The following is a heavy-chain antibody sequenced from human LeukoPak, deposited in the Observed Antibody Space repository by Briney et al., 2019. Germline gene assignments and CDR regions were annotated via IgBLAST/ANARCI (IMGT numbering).Heavy chain of an antibody. CDR1: GGSISSYY. CDR2: LLYSESA. CDR3: ARGPIFGVVYNWFDP. Sequence: SETLSLTCTVSGGSISSYYWSWIRQPPGKGLEWIGYLLYSESAKYNPSLKSRVTISVDTSKNQFSLNLNSVTAADTAVYYCARGPIFGVVYNWFDPWGQGTLVTVSS. V-gene: IGHV4-59*01. J-gene: IGHJ5*02. D-gene: IGHD3-3*01.